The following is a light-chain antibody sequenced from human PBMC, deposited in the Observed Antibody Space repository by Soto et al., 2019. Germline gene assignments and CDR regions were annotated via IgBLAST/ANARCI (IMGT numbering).Light chain of an antibody. V-gene: IGKV1D-16*01. J-gene: IGKJ1*01. CDR1: QGIKNW. Sequence: DIQMTQSPSYVSASVGDRVTITCRASQGIKNWLAWYQQKPGKAPNLLIYTGSSLQSGVPSRFSGSGSGTEFTLTISSLQPDDFATYYCQQYNSYSGTFGQGTKVDIK. CDR2: TGS. CDR3: QQYNSYSGT.